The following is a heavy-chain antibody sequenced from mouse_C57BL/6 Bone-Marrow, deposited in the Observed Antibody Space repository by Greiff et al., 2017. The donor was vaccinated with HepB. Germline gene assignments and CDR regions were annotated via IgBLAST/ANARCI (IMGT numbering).Heavy chain of an antibody. J-gene: IGHJ2*01. Sequence: EVQLLESGPGLAKPSQPLSLTCSVTGYSIPSDYWNWIRKFPGNKLEYMGYISYSGSTYYNPSLKSRISITRDTSKNQYYLQLNSVTTKDTATYYCAKRAGSRKDYWGQGTTLTVTS. V-gene: IGHV3-8*01. CDR3: AKRAGSRKDY. D-gene: IGHD1-1*01. CDR1: GYSIPSDY. CDR2: ISYSGST.